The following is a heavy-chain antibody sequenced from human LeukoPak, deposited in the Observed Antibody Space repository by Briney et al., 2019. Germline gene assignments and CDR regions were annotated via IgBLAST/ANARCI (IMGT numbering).Heavy chain of an antibody. J-gene: IGHJ4*02. V-gene: IGHV3-30*04. D-gene: IGHD3-3*01. Sequence: GRSLRLSCAASGFTFSSYAMHWVRQAPGKGLEWVAVISYDGSNKYYADSVKGRFTISRDNSKSTLYLQMNSLRAEDTAVYYCARSWGGSTIFERTGFDYWGQGTLVTVSS. CDR3: ARSWGGSTIFERTGFDY. CDR1: GFTFSSYA. CDR2: ISYDGSNK.